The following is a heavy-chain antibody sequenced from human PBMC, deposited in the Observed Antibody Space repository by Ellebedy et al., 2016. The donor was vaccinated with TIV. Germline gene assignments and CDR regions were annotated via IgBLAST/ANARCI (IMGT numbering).Heavy chain of an antibody. Sequence: SETLSLTCSVSGASISTVYWSWIRQTPGKGLEWIGYIKYNRDINYNPSLKSRVTIPVDTSNSQLSLKLSSVTAADTAMYYCVRGPGRGYSFEEWGQGTLVTVSS. J-gene: IGHJ1*01. V-gene: IGHV4-59*12. CDR3: VRGPGRGYSFEE. CDR1: GASISTVY. D-gene: IGHD2-21*01. CDR2: IKYNRDI.